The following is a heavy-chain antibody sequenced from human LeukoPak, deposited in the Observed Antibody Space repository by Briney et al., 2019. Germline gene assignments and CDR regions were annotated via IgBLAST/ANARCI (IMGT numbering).Heavy chain of an antibody. CDR3: AKEELLWFGESKYFDY. CDR1: GFTFSSYG. Sequence: GGSLRLSCAASGFTFSSYGMHWVRQAPGKGLEWVAVISYDGSNKYYADSVKGRFTISRDNSENTLYLQMNSLRAEDTAVYYCAKEELLWFGESKYFDYWGQGTLVTVSS. V-gene: IGHV3-30*18. D-gene: IGHD3-10*01. J-gene: IGHJ4*02. CDR2: ISYDGSNK.